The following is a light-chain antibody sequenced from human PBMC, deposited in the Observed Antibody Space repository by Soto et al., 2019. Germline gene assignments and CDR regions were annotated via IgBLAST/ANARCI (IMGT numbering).Light chain of an antibody. V-gene: IGLV2-14*01. CDR2: EIS. CDR3: SSYTTTNTLHV. CDR1: SSDVGGYNY. Sequence: QSVLTQPASVSGSPGQSITVSCTGTSSDVGGYNYVSWYQQHPGKAPKLIIYEISHRPSAGSNRFSGSKSGNTASLTISGLQAEDEAEYYCSSYTTTNTLHVFGTGSKLTLL. J-gene: IGLJ1*01.